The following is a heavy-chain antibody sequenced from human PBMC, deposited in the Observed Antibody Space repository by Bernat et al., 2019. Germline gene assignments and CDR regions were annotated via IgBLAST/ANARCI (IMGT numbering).Heavy chain of an antibody. CDR1: GFTFSSYG. CDR2: ISYDGSNK. J-gene: IGHJ4*02. V-gene: IGHV3-30*03. D-gene: IGHD3-22*01. CDR3: ATTPKPKTYYYDSSGYYYFDY. Sequence: QVQLVESGGGVVQPGRSLRLSCAASGFTFSSYGMHWVRQAPGKGLEWVAVISYDGSNKYYADSVKGRFTISRDNSKNTLYLQMNSLRAEDTAVYYCATTPKPKTYYYDSSGYYYFDYWGQGTLVTVSS.